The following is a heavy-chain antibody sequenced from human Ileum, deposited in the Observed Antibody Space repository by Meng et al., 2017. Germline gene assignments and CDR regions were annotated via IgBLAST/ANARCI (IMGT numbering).Heavy chain of an antibody. D-gene: IGHD3-10*01. Sequence: VQLQQWGAGLLKPSETLYLTCAVYGGSFSGYYWSWIRQPPGKGLEWIGEINHSGSTNYNPSLKSRVIISIDTSKNQFSLKLTAVTATDAAVYYCAREGSWFGADYWGQGTLVTVSS. CDR1: GGSFSGYY. J-gene: IGHJ4*02. V-gene: IGHV4-34*01. CDR3: AREGSWFGADY. CDR2: INHSGST.